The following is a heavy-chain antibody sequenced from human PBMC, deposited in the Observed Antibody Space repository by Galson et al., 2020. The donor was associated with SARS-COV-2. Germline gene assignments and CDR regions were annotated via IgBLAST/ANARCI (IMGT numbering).Heavy chain of an antibody. V-gene: IGHV3-23*01. CDR1: GFTFTTYA. D-gene: IGHD3-22*01. CDR2: ISGSGATT. J-gene: IGHJ4*02. Sequence: TGGSLRLSCAASGFTFTTYAMSWVRQAPGKGLEWVATISGSGATTYYADSAKGRFTISKDNSKNTLNLQINSLRLEDTAVYYCAKSSERVSITVYVVSFPEHFDYWGTGTLVTVSS. CDR3: AKSSERVSITVYVVSFPEHFDY.